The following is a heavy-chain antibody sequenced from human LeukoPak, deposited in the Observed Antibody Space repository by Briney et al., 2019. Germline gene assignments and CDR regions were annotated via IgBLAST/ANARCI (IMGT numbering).Heavy chain of an antibody. Sequence: GGSLRLSCAASGFTFSSYAMSWVRQAPGKGLEWVSAISGSGGSTYYADSVKGRFTISRDNSKNTLYLQMNSLRAEDTAVYYCAKDWRIGSGSFPFDYWGQGTLVTVSS. CDR1: GFTFSSYA. V-gene: IGHV3-23*01. D-gene: IGHD3-10*01. CDR2: ISGSGGST. CDR3: AKDWRIGSGSFPFDY. J-gene: IGHJ4*02.